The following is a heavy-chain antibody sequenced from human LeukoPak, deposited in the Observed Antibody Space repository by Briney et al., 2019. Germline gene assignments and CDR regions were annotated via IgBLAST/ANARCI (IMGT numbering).Heavy chain of an antibody. CDR3: ARALRGYSGYNFQY. CDR1: GYTFTGYY. J-gene: IGHJ4*02. D-gene: IGHD5-12*01. CDR2: INPNSGGT. V-gene: IGHV1-2*02. Sequence: ASVKVSCKASGYTFTGYYMHWVRQAPGQGLEWMGWINPNSGGTNYAQKFQGRVTMTRDTSTSTAYMELSRLRSDDTAVYYCARALRGYSGYNFQYWGQGTLVTVSS.